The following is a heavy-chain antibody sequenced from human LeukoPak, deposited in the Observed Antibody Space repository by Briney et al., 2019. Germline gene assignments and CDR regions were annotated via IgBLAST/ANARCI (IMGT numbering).Heavy chain of an antibody. J-gene: IGHJ3*02. CDR3: ARGIFYGVNPYYVFDI. Sequence: GGSLRLSCAASGFTVSDNYMSWVRQAPGKGLEWVSVIYSDGRTYYADSVKGRFTISRENSKNTLYLQMNSLGVEDTAVYSCARGIFYGVNPYYVFDIWGQGTMVTVSS. D-gene: IGHD4-23*01. CDR1: GFTVSDNY. CDR2: IYSDGRT. V-gene: IGHV3-66*02.